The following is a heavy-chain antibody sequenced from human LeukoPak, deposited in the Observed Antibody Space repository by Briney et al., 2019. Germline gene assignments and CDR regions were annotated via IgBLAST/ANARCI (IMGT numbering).Heavy chain of an antibody. CDR1: GIPFSDYY. CDR2: ISSSSSYT. V-gene: IGHV3-11*03. Sequence: GGSLRLSCVVSGIPFSDYYMNWIRQAPGKGLEWITSISSSSSYTDYADSVKGRFTISRDNAKSALYLQMNSLRLEDTAVYYCAAGTAADFWGQGTLVTVSS. D-gene: IGHD6-13*01. CDR3: AAGTAADF. J-gene: IGHJ4*02.